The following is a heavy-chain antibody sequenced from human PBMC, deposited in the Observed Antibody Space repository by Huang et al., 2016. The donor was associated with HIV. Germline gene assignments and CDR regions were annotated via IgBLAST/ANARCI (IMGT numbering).Heavy chain of an antibody. D-gene: IGHD3-3*01. J-gene: IGHJ4*02. CDR2: IYHSGSA. CDR1: GGSISSHY. V-gene: IGHV4-59*11. CDR3: ARDKHDFWSGYSRSYYFDY. Sequence: QVQLQESGPGLMKPSETLSLTCSVSGGSISSHYWNWIRQPPGQGLAGIGNIYHSGSANYNPSLKSRVTRSVDTSKNQVSLKLRSVTAADTAVYFCARDKHDFWSGYSRSYYFDYWGQGTLVTVSS.